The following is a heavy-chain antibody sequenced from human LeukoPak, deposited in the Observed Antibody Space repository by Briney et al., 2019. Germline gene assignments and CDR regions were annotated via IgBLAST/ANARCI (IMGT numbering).Heavy chain of an antibody. CDR1: GFTFSSYG. V-gene: IGHV3-30*18. CDR3: AKDLGYGDYRVNHDAFDI. J-gene: IGHJ3*02. CDR2: ISYDGSNK. Sequence: PGGSLRLSCAASGFTFSSYGMHWVRQAPGKGLECVAVISYDGSNKYYADSVKGRFTISRDNSKTTLYLQMNSLRAEDTAVYYCAKDLGYGDYRVNHDAFDIWGQGTMVTVSS. D-gene: IGHD4-17*01.